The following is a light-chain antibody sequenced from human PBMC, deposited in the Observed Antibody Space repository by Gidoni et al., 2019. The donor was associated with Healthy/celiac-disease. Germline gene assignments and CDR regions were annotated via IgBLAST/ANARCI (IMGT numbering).Light chain of an antibody. CDR1: QSISSY. V-gene: IGKV1-39*01. CDR3: QQSYSTPPLT. CDR2: AAS. Sequence: DIQMTQSPSSLSASVGDRVTITCRASQSISSYLNWYQQKPGKAPKLLIYAASSLQSGVPSRFSGSGSGTDFTLTISSLQPEDFATYYFQQSYSTPPLTFGGWTKVEIK. J-gene: IGKJ4*01.